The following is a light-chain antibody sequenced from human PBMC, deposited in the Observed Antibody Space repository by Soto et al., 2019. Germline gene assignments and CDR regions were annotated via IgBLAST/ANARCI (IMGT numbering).Light chain of an antibody. CDR1: SSDVGGYDY. J-gene: IGLJ1*01. CDR3: SSYTSSSTSCV. Sequence: QSALTQPASVSGSPGQSITISCTGSSSDVGGYDYVSWYQQHPGKPPKLMIYDVSNRPSGVSDRFSGSKSGNTASLTISGLQAEDEADYYCSSYTSSSTSCVFGTGTKLTVL. V-gene: IGLV2-14*01. CDR2: DVS.